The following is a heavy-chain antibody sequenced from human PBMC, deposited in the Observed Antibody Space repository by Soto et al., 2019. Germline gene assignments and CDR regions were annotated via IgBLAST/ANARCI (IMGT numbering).Heavy chain of an antibody. V-gene: IGHV4-59*01. J-gene: IGHJ4*02. CDR1: GGSINTYY. CDR2: VDYSGNS. D-gene: IGHD6-19*01. Sequence: KPSETLSLTCTVSGGSINTYYWSWIRQPPGKGLEWIGYVDYSGNSDSSPSLKSRVTISIDTSKKQVSLKLNSVTAADTAVYYCARNLLSVAVRFNFDFWGQGTPVTASS. CDR3: ARNLLSVAVRFNFDF.